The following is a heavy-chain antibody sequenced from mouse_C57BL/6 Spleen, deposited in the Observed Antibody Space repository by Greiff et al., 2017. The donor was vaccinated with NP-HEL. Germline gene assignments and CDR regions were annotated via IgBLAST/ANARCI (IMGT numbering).Heavy chain of an antibody. CDR2: IRYDGSN. J-gene: IGHJ4*01. CDR3: ARGMITAGVDY. Sequence: EVKLMESGPGLVKPSQSLSLTCSVTGYSITSGYYWNWIRQFPGNKLEWMGYIRYDGSNNYNPSFKNRISITRDTSTNQFFLKLNSLTTEDTATYYCARGMITAGVDYWGKGTSVTVSS. V-gene: IGHV3-6*01. D-gene: IGHD2-4*01. CDR1: GYSITSGYY.